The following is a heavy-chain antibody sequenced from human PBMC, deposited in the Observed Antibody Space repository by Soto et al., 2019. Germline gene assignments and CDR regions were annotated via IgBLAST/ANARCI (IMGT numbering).Heavy chain of an antibody. CDR3: ARDQVVVVVAATTPFDP. D-gene: IGHD2-15*01. J-gene: IGHJ5*02. Sequence: GGSLRLSCAASGFTFSSYNMNWVRQAPGKGLEWVSSISSSSSYIYYADSVKGRFTISRDNAKNSLYLQMNSLRAEDTAVYYCARDQVVVVVAATTPFDPWGQGTLVTVSS. CDR1: GFTFSSYN. V-gene: IGHV3-21*01. CDR2: ISSSSSYI.